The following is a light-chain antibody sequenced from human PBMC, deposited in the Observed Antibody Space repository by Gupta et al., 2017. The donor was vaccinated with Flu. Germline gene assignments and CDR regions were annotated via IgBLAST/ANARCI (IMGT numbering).Light chain of an antibody. CDR1: INDIAYYNY. J-gene: IGLJ1*01. CDR2: EVS. CDR3: SSYSNSGTLV. Sequence: ISCTGTINDIAYYNYVSWYQHHPGKAPKLIIYEVSNRPSGISDRFSGSKSGNTASLTISGLQAEDETDYYCSSYSNSGTLVFGTGTYVTVL. V-gene: IGLV2-14*01.